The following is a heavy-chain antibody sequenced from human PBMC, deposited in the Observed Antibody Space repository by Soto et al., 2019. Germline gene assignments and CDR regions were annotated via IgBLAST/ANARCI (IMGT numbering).Heavy chain of an antibody. J-gene: IGHJ4*02. CDR3: AKMSSESYYDPVSS. Sequence: QVQLVESGGGLVQTSGSLRIACVASGFTFSDYYMSWVRQAPGKGLEWVSYISSSGNTIYYADSVKGRFTISRENAKNSVYLQMISLRAEDTALYFCAKMSSESYYDPVSSWGKGTLVTVSS. CDR1: GFTFSDYY. CDR2: ISSSGNTI. V-gene: IGHV3-11*01. D-gene: IGHD1-26*01.